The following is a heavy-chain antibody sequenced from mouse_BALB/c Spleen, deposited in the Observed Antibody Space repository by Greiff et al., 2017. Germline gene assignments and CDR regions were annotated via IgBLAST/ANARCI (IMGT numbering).Heavy chain of an antibody. V-gene: IGHV3-2*02. CDR1: GYSIPSDYA. CDR2: ISDSGST. Sequence: EVQLQQSGPGLVKPSQSLSLTCPVTGYSIPSDYAWTWIRQFPGNNLEWMGYISDSGSTRYNPSLKSRISITRDTSKNQFFLQLNSVTTEDTATYYWARSPYGNPWFAYWGQGTLVTVSA. J-gene: IGHJ3*01. CDR3: ARSPYGNPWFAY. D-gene: IGHD2-1*01.